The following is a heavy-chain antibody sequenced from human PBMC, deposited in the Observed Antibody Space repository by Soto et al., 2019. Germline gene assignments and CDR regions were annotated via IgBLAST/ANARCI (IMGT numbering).Heavy chain of an antibody. CDR2: ISGSGGNT. CDR1: GFTFSSYA. Sequence: EVQLLESGGGLVQPGGSLRLSCAASGFTFSSYAMRWVRQAPVKGLEWVSAISGSGGNTYYADSVKGRFTISRDNSKNTLYLQMNSLRAEDTAVCYCARRGSGSYYDYWGQGTLVTVSS. V-gene: IGHV3-23*01. CDR3: ARRGSGSYYDY. D-gene: IGHD1-26*01. J-gene: IGHJ4*02.